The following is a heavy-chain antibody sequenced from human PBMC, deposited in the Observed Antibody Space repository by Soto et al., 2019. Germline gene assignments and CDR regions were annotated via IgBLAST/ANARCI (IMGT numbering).Heavy chain of an antibody. V-gene: IGHV3-30-3*01. CDR3: SSGRITFGGVIGLFDY. CDR1: GFTLSSFA. CDR2: ISYDGGDK. Sequence: GFLRLSCAASGFTLSSFAMSWVRQAPGKGLEWVAVISYDGGDKNYADSVKGRFTISRDNSRNTLYLQMNSLRPEDTAVYYCSSGRITFGGVIGLFDYWGQGAEVTVSS. J-gene: IGHJ4*02. D-gene: IGHD3-16*02.